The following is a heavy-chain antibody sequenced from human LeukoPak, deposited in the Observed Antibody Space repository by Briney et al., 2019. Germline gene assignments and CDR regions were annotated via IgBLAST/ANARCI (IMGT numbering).Heavy chain of an antibody. CDR3: ARRGSGYGYYFDY. J-gene: IGHJ4*02. CDR1: GGSFSGYY. V-gene: IGHV4-34*01. Sequence: ASETLSLTCAVYGGSFSGYYWSWIRQPPGKGLEWIGEINHSGSTNYNPSLKSRVTISVDTSKNQFSLNLSSVTAADTAVYYCARRGSGYGYYFDYWGQGTLVTVSS. D-gene: IGHD6-19*01. CDR2: INHSGST.